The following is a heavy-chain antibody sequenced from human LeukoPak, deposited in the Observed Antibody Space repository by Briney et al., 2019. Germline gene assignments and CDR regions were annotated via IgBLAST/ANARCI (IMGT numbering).Heavy chain of an antibody. V-gene: IGHV4-4*07. CDR2: VYTSGST. D-gene: IGHD4-23*01. Sequence: KSSETLSLSCTVSGGSITSHYLSWIRLSDGKGLEWIGRVYTSGSTNYNPSLKSRVTMSVDTSKNQFSLKLSSVTAADTAVYYCARGDLVTRRFDYWAREPWSPSPQ. CDR1: GGSITSHY. CDR3: ARGDLVTRRFDY. J-gene: IGHJ4*02.